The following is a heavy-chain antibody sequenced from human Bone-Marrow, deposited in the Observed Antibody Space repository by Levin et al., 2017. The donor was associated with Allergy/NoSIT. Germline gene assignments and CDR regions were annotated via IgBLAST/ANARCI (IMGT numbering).Heavy chain of an antibody. V-gene: IGHV1-18*01. CDR3: ARNLPVTDLGY. CDR1: GYTFSSYG. Sequence: ASVKVSCKASGYTFSSYGISWVRQAPGQGLEWMGWISASNGNKNYAQKLQGRVTMTTDTSTTTAYMELRSLRSDDTAVYYCARNLPVTDLGYWGQGTLVSVSS. CDR2: ISASNGNK. D-gene: IGHD1-14*01. J-gene: IGHJ4*02.